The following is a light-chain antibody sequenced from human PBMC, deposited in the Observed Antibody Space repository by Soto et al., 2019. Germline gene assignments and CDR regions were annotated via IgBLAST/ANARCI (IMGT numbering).Light chain of an antibody. CDR2: SND. V-gene: IGLV1-44*01. J-gene: IGLJ2*01. CDR1: SSNIGSNT. CDR3: AAWDDSLKGVV. Sequence: QSVLTQPPSASGTPGQRVTISCSGSSSNIGSNTVTWYQHLPGTAPKLLIYSNDQWPSGVPDRFSGSKSGTSASLAISGLPSEDEADYYCAAWDDSLKGVVFGGGTKLTVL.